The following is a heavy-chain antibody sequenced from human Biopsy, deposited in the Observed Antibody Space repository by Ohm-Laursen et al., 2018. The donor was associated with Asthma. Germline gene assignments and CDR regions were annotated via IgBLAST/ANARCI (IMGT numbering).Heavy chain of an antibody. CDR3: AKDVFPGWELRRGPDY. V-gene: IGHV3-30*18. CDR2: ISFDGSNK. Sequence: PLRLSCTASGFTFSNYGMHWVRQAPGKGLDWVAVISFDGSNKNYTDSVKGRFTISRDNSRNTLHLQMNSLRAEDTAVYYCAKDVFPGWELRRGPDYWGQGTLGTGSS. J-gene: IGHJ4*02. CDR1: GFTFSNYG. D-gene: IGHD1-26*01.